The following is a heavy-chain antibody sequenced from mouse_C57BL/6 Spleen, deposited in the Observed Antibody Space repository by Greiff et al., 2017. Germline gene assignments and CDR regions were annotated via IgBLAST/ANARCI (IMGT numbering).Heavy chain of an antibody. CDR1: GYTFTSYW. V-gene: IGHV1-64*01. D-gene: IGHD1-1*01. CDR2: IHPNSGST. CDR3: ARGYYYGSSRYYFDY. J-gene: IGHJ2*01. Sequence: QVQLQQPGAELVKPGASVKLSCKASGYTFTSYWMHWVKQRPGQGLEWIGMIHPNSGSTNYNEKFKSKATLTVDKSSSTAYMQLSSLTSEDSAVYYCARGYYYGSSRYYFDYWGQGTTLTVSS.